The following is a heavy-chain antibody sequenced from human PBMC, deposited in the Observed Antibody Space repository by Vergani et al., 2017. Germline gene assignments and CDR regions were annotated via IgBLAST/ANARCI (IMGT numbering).Heavy chain of an antibody. CDR3: TRHLAVVAANNWFVP. V-gene: IGHV4-39*01. J-gene: IGHJ5*02. D-gene: IGHD2-15*01. CDR1: NDSVSNTFYY. Sequence: QVQLQESGPGLVKPSETLSLTCTVSNDSVSNTFYYWGWIRQTPGKGLEWIGSIYYSRSTYYNQSLESRVTMSVDTSKSQFSLKLSSVSAADKAVYYCTRHLAVVAANNWFVPWGQGTLVTVSS. CDR2: IYYSRST.